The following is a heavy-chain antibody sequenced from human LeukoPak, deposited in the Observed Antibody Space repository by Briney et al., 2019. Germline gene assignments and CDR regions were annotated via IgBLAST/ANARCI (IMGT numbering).Heavy chain of an antibody. D-gene: IGHD4/OR15-4a*01. CDR3: ARDEYGEPPLYYFDY. V-gene: IGHV3-30*04. J-gene: IGHJ4*02. CDR2: ISYDGSNK. CDR1: GFTFSSYA. Sequence: GGSLRLSCAASGFTFSSYAMHWVRQAPGKGLEWVAVISYDGSNKYYADSVKGRFTISRDNSKNTLYLQMNSLRAEDTAVYYCARDEYGEPPLYYFDYWGQGTLVTISS.